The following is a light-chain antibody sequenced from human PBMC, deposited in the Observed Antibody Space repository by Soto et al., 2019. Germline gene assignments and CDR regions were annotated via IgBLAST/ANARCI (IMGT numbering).Light chain of an antibody. Sequence: LSPGERATLSCRASQSVSSSYLAWYQQKPGQAPRLLXYGASSRATGIPDRFSGSGSGTDFTLTISRLEPEDFAVYYCQQRTTLGPGTKVDIK. V-gene: IGKV3-20*01. CDR1: QSVSSSY. CDR2: GAS. J-gene: IGKJ3*01. CDR3: QQRTT.